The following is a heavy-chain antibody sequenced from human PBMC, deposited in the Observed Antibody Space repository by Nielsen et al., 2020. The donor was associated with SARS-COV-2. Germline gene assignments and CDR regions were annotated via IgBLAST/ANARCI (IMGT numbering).Heavy chain of an antibody. J-gene: IGHJ6*02. CDR2: INHNNGGT. CDR3: AREGTEPTVPLWGRYYYYYGMDV. V-gene: IGHV1-2*06. D-gene: IGHD4-17*01. Sequence: GSVKASRKASGYTFTDYYMHWVRQAPGQGLEGMGRINHNNGGTNYAQKFQGRVTMTRDTSISTASMELSRLRSDDTAVYYCAREGTEPTVPLWGRYYYYYGMDVWGQGTTVTVSS. CDR1: GYTFTDYY.